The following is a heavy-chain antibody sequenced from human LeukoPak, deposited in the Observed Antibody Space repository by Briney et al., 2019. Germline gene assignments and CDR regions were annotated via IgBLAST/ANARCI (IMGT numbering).Heavy chain of an antibody. D-gene: IGHD3-10*01. CDR2: INTNTGNP. V-gene: IGHV7-4-1*02. CDR1: GYTFTRYT. CDR3: ARDPPDLRGSGSPADY. J-gene: IGHJ4*02. Sequence: ASVKVSCKASGYTFTRYTMSWVRQAPGQGLEWMGWINTNTGNPTYAQGFTGRFVFSLDTSVNTAYLQISSLKAEDTAVYYCARDPPDLRGSGSPADYWGQGTLVTVSS.